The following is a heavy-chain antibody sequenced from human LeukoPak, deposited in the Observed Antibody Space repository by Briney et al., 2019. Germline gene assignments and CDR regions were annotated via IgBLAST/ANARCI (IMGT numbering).Heavy chain of an antibody. Sequence: PGGSLRLSCAASGFTFSSYWMSWVRQAPGKGLEWVANIKQDGSEKYYVDSVKGRFTISRDNAKNSLYLQMNSLRAEDTAVYYCAREQYSSSWYESTDCYYGMDVWGQGTTVTVSS. CDR3: AREQYSSSWYESTDCYYGMDV. V-gene: IGHV3-7*01. J-gene: IGHJ6*02. D-gene: IGHD6-13*01. CDR1: GFTFSSYW. CDR2: IKQDGSEK.